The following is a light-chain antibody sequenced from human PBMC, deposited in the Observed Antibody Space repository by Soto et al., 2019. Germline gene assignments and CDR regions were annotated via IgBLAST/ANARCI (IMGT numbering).Light chain of an antibody. CDR2: AAS. CDR1: QGIRNF. Sequence: DIQMTQSPTSLSASVGDRVTITCRASQGIRNFVAWYQQKPGKAPKLLIYAASTLQSGVPSRFSGSGSGTDLTLTINSLQPEDVATYSCQKYSSVPVFGPGIKVEIK. CDR3: QKYSSVPV. J-gene: IGKJ3*01. V-gene: IGKV1-27*01.